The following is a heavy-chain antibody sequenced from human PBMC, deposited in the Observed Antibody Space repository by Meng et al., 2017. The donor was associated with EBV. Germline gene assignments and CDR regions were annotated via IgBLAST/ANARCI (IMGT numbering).Heavy chain of an antibody. Sequence: QGPLWQSGAEGTQPGASLKVSCKALGYTFTGYYMHWVRQAPGQGLEWMGRINPNSGGTNYAQKCQGRVTMTRDTSISTAYMELSRLRSDDTAVYYCARVGIAVAGTGDYWGQGTLVTVSS. D-gene: IGHD6-19*01. CDR2: INPNSGGT. CDR1: GYTFTGYY. CDR3: ARVGIAVAGTGDY. V-gene: IGHV1-2*06. J-gene: IGHJ4*02.